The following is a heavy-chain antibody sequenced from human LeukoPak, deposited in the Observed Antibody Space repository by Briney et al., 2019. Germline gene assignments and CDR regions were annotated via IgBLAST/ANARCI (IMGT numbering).Heavy chain of an antibody. Sequence: GGSLRLSCAASGFTFSSYSMNWVRQAPGKGLEWVSYISSSSGTIYYADSVKGRFTISRDNAKNSLYPQMNSLRAEDTAVYYCARFISSGWYSNWFDPWGQGTLVTVSS. CDR2: ISSSSGTI. CDR3: ARFISSGWYSNWFDP. J-gene: IGHJ5*02. D-gene: IGHD6-19*01. V-gene: IGHV3-48*01. CDR1: GFTFSSYS.